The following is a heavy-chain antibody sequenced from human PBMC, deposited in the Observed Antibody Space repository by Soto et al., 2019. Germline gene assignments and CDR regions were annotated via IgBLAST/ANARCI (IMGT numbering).Heavy chain of an antibody. D-gene: IGHD6-13*01. Sequence: QVTLKESGPVLVKPTETLTLTCTVSGFSLSNARMGVSWIRQPPGKALEWLAHIFSNDEKSYSTSLKSRLTISKDTSKSQVVLTMTNMDPVDTATYYCARIPSRYSSSWYAGRNHLFFDYWGQGTLVTVSS. CDR2: IFSNDEK. CDR1: GFSLSNARMG. J-gene: IGHJ4*02. V-gene: IGHV2-26*01. CDR3: ARIPSRYSSSWYAGRNHLFFDY.